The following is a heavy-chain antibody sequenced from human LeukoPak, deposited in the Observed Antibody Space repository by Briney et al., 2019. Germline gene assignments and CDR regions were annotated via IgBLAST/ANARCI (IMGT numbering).Heavy chain of an antibody. V-gene: IGHV4-59*01. Sequence: PETLSLTCTVSGGSISGYYWSWIRQPPGKGLEWIGYIYYSGSTNYNPSLRSRVTISVDTSKNQFSLKLSSVTAADTAVYYCARGGTYYDFWSGYYTADYWGQGTLVTVSS. J-gene: IGHJ4*02. D-gene: IGHD3-3*01. CDR1: GGSISGYY. CDR2: IYYSGST. CDR3: ARGGTYYDFWSGYYTADY.